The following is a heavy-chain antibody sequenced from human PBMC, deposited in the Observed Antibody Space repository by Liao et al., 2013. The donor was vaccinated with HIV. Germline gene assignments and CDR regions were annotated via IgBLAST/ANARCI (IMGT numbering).Heavy chain of an antibody. CDR1: GEAFSGYY. Sequence: QVQLQQWGAGLLKPSETLSLTCAVYGEAFSGYYWTWIRQSPGKGLEWIGEINHRGRTTYTPSLKSRVSISVDTSKSQFSLKLSSVTAADTAIYYCARAPPGRESYYYYMDVWATGTTVTVSS. J-gene: IGHJ6*03. D-gene: IGHD1-14*01. CDR2: INHRGRT. V-gene: IGHV4-34*02. CDR3: ARAPPGRESYYYYMDV.